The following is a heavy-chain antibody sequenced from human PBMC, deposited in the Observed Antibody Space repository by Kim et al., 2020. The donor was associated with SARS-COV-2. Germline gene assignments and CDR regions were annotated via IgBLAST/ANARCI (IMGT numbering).Heavy chain of an antibody. CDR1: GDSLSSDY. Sequence: SETLSLICTVSGDSLSSDYWSWNRQSAGKGLEWIGRIYTSGRTNYNPSLQSRVTMSVDMSKNQFSLKLSSVTAADTAVYYCASALGHWGQGTLVTVSS. D-gene: IGHD3-16*02. V-gene: IGHV4-4*07. CDR3: ASALGH. CDR2: IYTSGRT. J-gene: IGHJ4*02.